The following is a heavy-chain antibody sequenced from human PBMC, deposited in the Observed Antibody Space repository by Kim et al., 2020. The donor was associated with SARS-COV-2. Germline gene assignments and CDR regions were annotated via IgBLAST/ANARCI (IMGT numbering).Heavy chain of an antibody. CDR2: GST. CDR3: ARGTVTSDY. J-gene: IGHJ4*02. V-gene: IGHV4-59*09. D-gene: IGHD4-17*01. Sequence: GSTNYTPSLKRRVTISVDTSKNRFSLKLSSVTAADTAVYYCARGTVTSDYWGQGTLVTVSS.